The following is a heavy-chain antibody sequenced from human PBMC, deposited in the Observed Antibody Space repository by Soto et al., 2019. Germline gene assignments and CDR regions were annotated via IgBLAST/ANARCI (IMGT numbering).Heavy chain of an antibody. J-gene: IGHJ3*02. Sequence: SVKVSCKASGGTFSSYTISWVRQAPGQGLEWKGRIIPILGIANYAQKFQGRVTITADKSTSTAYMELSSLRSEDTAVYYCARSIVPAAILQDAFDIWGQGTMVTVSS. D-gene: IGHD2-2*01. CDR2: IIPILGIA. CDR3: ARSIVPAAILQDAFDI. V-gene: IGHV1-69*02. CDR1: GGTFSSYT.